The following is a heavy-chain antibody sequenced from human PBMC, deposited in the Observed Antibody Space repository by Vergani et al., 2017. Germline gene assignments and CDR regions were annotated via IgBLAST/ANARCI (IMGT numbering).Heavy chain of an antibody. D-gene: IGHD2-15*01. CDR3: AKYLRYSTDGLPDS. J-gene: IGHJ4*02. V-gene: IGHV3-30*02. CDR2: IGKDGITT. CDR1: GFTFSNFG. Sequence: QVQLVESAGGVVQPGGSLRLSCAASGFTFSNFGMHWIRQAPGKGLEWLAYIGKDGITTSYGDAVKGRFTVSRDNSKDILYLQMDSLRSEDTALYYCAKYLRYSTDGLPDSWGPGTLVIVSS.